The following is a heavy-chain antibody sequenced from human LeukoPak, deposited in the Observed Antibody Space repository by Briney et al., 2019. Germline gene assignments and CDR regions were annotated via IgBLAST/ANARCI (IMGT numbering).Heavy chain of an antibody. J-gene: IGHJ5*02. V-gene: IGHV4-59*08. CDR1: RGSIRSYF. D-gene: IGHD3-10*01. CDR2: IYYNGST. Sequence: SETPPLTCTVSRGSIRSYFWSWIRQPARQGLNWIEYIYYNGSTNHNPSLKSRFTISVDTSKNQFSLKLSSVTAADTAVYYCARRINTNYYYGSGSYGDWFDPWGQGTLVTVSS. CDR3: ARRINTNYYYGSGSYGDWFDP.